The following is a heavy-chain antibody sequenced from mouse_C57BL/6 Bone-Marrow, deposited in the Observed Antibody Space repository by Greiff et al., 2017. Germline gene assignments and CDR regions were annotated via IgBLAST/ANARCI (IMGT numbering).Heavy chain of an antibody. D-gene: IGHD2-1*01. V-gene: IGHV2-9-1*01. J-gene: IGHJ4*01. CDR1: GFSLTSYA. CDR2: IWTGGGT. Sequence: QVQLKQSGPGLVAPSQSLSITCTVSGFSLTSYAISWVRQPPGKGLEWLGVIWTGGGTNYNSALKSRLSISKDNSKSQVFLKMNSLQTDDTAMYYCARDGNYEDYYAMDYWGQGTSVTVSS. CDR3: ARDGNYEDYYAMDY.